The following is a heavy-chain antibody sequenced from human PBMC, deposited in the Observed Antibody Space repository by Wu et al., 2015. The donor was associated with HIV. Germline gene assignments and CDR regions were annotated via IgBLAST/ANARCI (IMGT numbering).Heavy chain of an antibody. J-gene: IGHJ4*02. CDR3: ARDRHWGGIAASGD. CDR1: GDTFSSYS. V-gene: IGHV1-69*13. D-gene: IGHD6-13*01. CDR2: IIPIFGTA. Sequence: QVQLVQSGAEVKKPKSSVKVSCKASGDTFSSYSISWIRQAPGQGLEWMGRIIPIFGTANYAQRFQGRVTITADESTSTAYMQLSSLRSEDTAVYYCARDRHWGGIAASGDWGQGTLVTVS.